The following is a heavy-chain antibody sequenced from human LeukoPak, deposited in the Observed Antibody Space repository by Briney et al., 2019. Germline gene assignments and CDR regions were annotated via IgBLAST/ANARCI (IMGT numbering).Heavy chain of an antibody. CDR1: GFTFDDYA. CDR3: TKAHDGYYLSSRNWFDP. Sequence: GGSLRPSCAASGFTFDDYAMHWVRQAPGKGLEWVSGVSWNSRDRGYADTVKGRFTISRDNARNSLYLQMNSLRPEDTALYYCTKAHDGYYLSSRNWFDPWGQGILVTVSS. D-gene: IGHD2-2*03. V-gene: IGHV3-9*01. CDR2: VSWNSRDR. J-gene: IGHJ5*02.